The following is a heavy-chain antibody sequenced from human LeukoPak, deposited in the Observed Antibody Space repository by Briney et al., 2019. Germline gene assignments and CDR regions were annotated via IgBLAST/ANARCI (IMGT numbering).Heavy chain of an antibody. V-gene: IGHV1-2*02. D-gene: IGHD6-13*01. J-gene: IGHJ5*02. Sequence: ASVKVSCKASGYTFTGYYMHWVRQAPGQGLEWMGWINPNSGGTNYAQKFQGRVTMTRDTSISTAYMELSRLRSDDTAVYYRARDGYSSSWYRANWFDPWGQGTLVTVSS. CDR3: ARDGYSSSWYRANWFDP. CDR2: INPNSGGT. CDR1: GYTFTGYY.